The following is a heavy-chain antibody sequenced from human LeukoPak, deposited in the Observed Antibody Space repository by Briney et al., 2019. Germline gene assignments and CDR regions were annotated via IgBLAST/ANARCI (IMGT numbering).Heavy chain of an antibody. Sequence: GESLKISCKGSGYSFTSYWIGWVRQMPGKDLEWMGIIYPGDSDTRYSPSFQGQVTISADKSISTAYLQWSSLKASDTAMYYCARTEVAVAEGLNYYYYGMDVWGQGTTVTVSS. CDR2: IYPGDSDT. V-gene: IGHV5-51*01. CDR1: GYSFTSYW. CDR3: ARTEVAVAEGLNYYYYGMDV. J-gene: IGHJ6*02. D-gene: IGHD6-19*01.